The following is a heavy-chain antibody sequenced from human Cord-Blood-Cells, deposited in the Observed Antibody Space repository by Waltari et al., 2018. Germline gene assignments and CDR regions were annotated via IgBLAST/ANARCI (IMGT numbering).Heavy chain of an antibody. CDR1: GGSFSGYY. V-gene: IGHV4-34*01. D-gene: IGHD1-26*01. Sequence: QVQLQQWGAGLLKPSETLSLTCAVYGGSFSGYYWRWIRQPTGKGLEWIGEINHSGSTNHNPSLKSRVTISVDTSKNQFSMKLSSVTAADTAVYYCARGNSGSYYWFDPWGQGTLVTVSS. CDR3: ARGNSGSYYWFDP. J-gene: IGHJ5*02. CDR2: INHSGST.